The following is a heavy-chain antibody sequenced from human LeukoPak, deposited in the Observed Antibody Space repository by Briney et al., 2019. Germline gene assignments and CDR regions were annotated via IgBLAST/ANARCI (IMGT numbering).Heavy chain of an antibody. CDR2: ISPSGGST. J-gene: IGHJ5*02. CDR1: GYTFTSHY. D-gene: IGHD3-10*01. Sequence: EASVKVSCKASGYTFTSHYMHWVRQAPEQGLEWMGIISPSGGSTGYAQKFQGRVTMTRDMSTRTDYMELSSLRYEDTAVYYCAREGLNMVRGVIPKEAWGWFDPWGQGTLVTVSS. V-gene: IGHV1-46*01. CDR3: AREGLNMVRGVIPKEAWGWFDP.